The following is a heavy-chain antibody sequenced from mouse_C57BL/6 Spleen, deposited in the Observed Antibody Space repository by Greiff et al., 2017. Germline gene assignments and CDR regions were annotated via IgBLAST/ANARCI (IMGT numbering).Heavy chain of an antibody. J-gene: IGHJ2*01. Sequence: QVQLQQSGPELVKPGASVKISCKASGYAFSSSWMNWVKQRPGKGLEWIGRIYPGDGDTNYNGKFKGKATLTADKSSSPAYMQLSSLASDDSAVYFCARGGGYDGYFDYWGQGTTLTVSS. CDR2: IYPGDGDT. CDR3: ARGGGYDGYFDY. V-gene: IGHV1-82*01. D-gene: IGHD2-3*01. CDR1: GYAFSSSW.